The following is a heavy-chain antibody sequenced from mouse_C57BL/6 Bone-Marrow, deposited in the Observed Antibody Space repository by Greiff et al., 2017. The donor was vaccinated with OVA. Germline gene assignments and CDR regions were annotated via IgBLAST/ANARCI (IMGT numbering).Heavy chain of an antibody. D-gene: IGHD1-1*01. J-gene: IGHJ2*01. CDR1: GFTFSSYA. CDR3: AREGAYYGSSYDFDY. CDR2: ISDGGSYT. V-gene: IGHV5-4*01. Sequence: EVQVVESGGGLVKPGGSLKLSCAASGFTFSSYAMSWVRQTPEKRLEWVATISDGGSYTYYPDNVKGRFTISRDNAKNNLYLQMSHLKSEDTAMYYCAREGAYYGSSYDFDYWGQGTTLTVSS.